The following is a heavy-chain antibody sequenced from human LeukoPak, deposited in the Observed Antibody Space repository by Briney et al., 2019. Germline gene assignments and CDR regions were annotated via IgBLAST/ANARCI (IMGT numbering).Heavy chain of an antibody. CDR1: GFTFSSYA. J-gene: IGHJ4*02. CDR2: ISYDGSNK. CDR3: AKDLTYGGVYGFNY. Sequence: GGSLRLSCAASGFTFSSYAMTWVRQAPGKGLEWVAVISYDGSNKYYADSVKGRFTASRDNSKNTLFLQMNSLRAEDTAVYYCAKDLTYGGVYGFNYWGQGTLVTVSS. V-gene: IGHV3-30-3*02. D-gene: IGHD1-26*01.